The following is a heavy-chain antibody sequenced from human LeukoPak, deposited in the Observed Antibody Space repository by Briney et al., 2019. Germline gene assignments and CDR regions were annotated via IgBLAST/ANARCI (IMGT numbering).Heavy chain of an antibody. Sequence: GGSLRLSCAASEFTFGSYSMNWVRQAPGKGLEWVSYITNSGNSKSYADSVKGRFTISRDNTKNSLYLQMNGLRAEDTAVYYCARTRSSGYLTFDHWGQGILVTVSS. CDR3: ARTRSSGYLTFDH. D-gene: IGHD3-22*01. J-gene: IGHJ4*02. V-gene: IGHV3-48*01. CDR1: EFTFGSYS. CDR2: ITNSGNSK.